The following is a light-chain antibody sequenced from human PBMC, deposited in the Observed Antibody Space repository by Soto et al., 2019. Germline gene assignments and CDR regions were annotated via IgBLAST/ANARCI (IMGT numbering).Light chain of an antibody. J-gene: IGKJ4*01. CDR2: AAS. V-gene: IGKV3-15*01. CDR1: QGVGSE. CDR3: QQYNNWPPLT. Sequence: EVVMTQSPATLSVSPGETAALSCRASQGVGSELAWYQHKPGQAPRLLIYAASTRATGIPARFSGSGSGTEFTLTISSLQSDDLAVYYWQQYNNWPPLTFGGGTKVEIK.